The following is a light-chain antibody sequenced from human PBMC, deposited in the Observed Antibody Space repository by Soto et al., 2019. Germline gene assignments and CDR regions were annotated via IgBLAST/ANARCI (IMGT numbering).Light chain of an antibody. Sequence: QPALTQPASVSRSPGQSITISCTGTSSEVGSYNLVSWYQQHPGKAPKLMIYEVSKRPSGVSNRFSGSKSGNTASLTISGLQAEDESFYCCCSYAGISTFLSVFGTGTKFTVL. V-gene: IGLV2-23*02. CDR3: CSYAGISTFLSV. CDR2: EVS. CDR1: SSEVGSYNL. J-gene: IGLJ1*01.